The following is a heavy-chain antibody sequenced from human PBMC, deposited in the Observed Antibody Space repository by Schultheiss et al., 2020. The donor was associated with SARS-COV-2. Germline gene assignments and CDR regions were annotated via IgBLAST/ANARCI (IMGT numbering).Heavy chain of an antibody. J-gene: IGHJ6*02. D-gene: IGHD5-24*01. V-gene: IGHV1-18*01. Sequence: ASVKVSCKASGYIFSSYGISWVRQAPGQGLEWMGWISAYNGNTNYAQKLQGRVTMTTDTSTSTAYMELRSLRSDDTAVYYCARDLIRDPYYYYGMDVWGQGTTVTVSS. CDR2: ISAYNGNT. CDR3: ARDLIRDPYYYYGMDV. CDR1: GYIFSSYG.